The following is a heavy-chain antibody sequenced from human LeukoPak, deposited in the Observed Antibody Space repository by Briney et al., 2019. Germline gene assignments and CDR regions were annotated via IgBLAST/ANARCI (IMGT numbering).Heavy chain of an antibody. J-gene: IGHJ4*02. V-gene: IGHV3-53*01. CDR3: ARHSEFGTSWFDY. CDR2: IYTGGTT. D-gene: IGHD6-13*01. Sequence: GGSLRLSCAASGFTVSSNYMSWVRQAPGKGLEWVSVIYTGGTTYYADSVRGRFTISRDNSKNTLFLQMNILRVDDTAVYYCARHSEFGTSWFDYWGQGTLVTASS. CDR1: GFTVSSNY.